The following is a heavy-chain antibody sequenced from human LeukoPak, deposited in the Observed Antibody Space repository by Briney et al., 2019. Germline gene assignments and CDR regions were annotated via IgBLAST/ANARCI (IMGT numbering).Heavy chain of an antibody. CDR2: INHSGST. Sequence: PSETLSLTCAVYGGSFSGYYWSWIRQPPGKGLEWIGEINHSGSTNYNPSLKSRVTISVDTSKNQFSLKLSSVTAADTAVYYCAREGEMAFDIWGQGTMVTVSS. CDR3: AREGEMAFDI. D-gene: IGHD3-10*01. V-gene: IGHV4-34*01. J-gene: IGHJ3*02. CDR1: GGSFSGYY.